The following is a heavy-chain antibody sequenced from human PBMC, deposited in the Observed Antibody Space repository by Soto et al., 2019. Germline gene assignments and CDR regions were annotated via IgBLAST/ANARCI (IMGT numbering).Heavy chain of an antibody. CDR1: GFTFSSYW. J-gene: IGHJ3*02. V-gene: IGHV3-7*01. D-gene: IGHD6-19*01. Sequence: EVQLVESGGGLVQPGGSLRLSCAASGFTFSSYWMSWVRQAPGKGLEWVANIKQDGSEKYYVDSVKGRFTISRDKAKNSLYLQMNSLSAEDTAVYYCASGFGWYEYAFDIWGQGTMVTVSS. CDR3: ASGFGWYEYAFDI. CDR2: IKQDGSEK.